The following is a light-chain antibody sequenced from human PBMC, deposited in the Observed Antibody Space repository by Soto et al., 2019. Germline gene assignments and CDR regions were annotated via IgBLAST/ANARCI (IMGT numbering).Light chain of an antibody. V-gene: IGLV2-14*01. CDR2: EVS. Sequence: LTQPASVSGSPGQSITIPCTWTSRDDCYYDFVSWYQQHPGKAPKLIIYEVSNRPSGVSDRFSASKSGNTASLTISGLQDEDEADYHCSSYAGSTDFYVFGTGTKV. J-gene: IGLJ1*01. CDR1: SRDDCYYDF. CDR3: SSYAGSTDFYV.